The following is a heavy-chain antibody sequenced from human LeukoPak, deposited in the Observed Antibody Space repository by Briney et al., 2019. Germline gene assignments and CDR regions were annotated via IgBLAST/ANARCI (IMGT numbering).Heavy chain of an antibody. D-gene: IGHD6-19*01. J-gene: IGHJ4*02. CDR1: GFTFSSYA. CDR3: ARDSGRFRLDY. Sequence: GGSLRLSCAASGFTFSSYAMSWVRQAPGKGLEWVSTISNSGGTTYYADSVKGRFTISRDDSENTLYLQMNSLRVEDTAVYYCARDSGRFRLDYWGQGILVTVSS. V-gene: IGHV3-23*01. CDR2: ISNSGGTT.